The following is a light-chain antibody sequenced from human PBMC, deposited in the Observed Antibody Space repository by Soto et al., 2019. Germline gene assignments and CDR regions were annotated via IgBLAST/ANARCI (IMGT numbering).Light chain of an antibody. CDR1: QDISSA. CDR3: QHFNNYPLT. V-gene: IGKV1D-13*01. CDR2: DAS. Sequence: AIQLTQSPSSLSASVGERVTITCRASQDISSALAWYQQKPGKAPKLLIYDASGLESGVPSRFSGSGSGTDFTLTISSLQPEDFAAYYCQHFNNYPLTVGGGTRWIS. J-gene: IGKJ4*01.